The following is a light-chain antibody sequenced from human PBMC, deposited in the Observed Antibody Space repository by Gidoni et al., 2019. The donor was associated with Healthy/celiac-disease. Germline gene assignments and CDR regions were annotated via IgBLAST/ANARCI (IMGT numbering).Light chain of an antibody. Sequence: DIVLTQSPGTLSLSPGERATPSCRSSQSVSSSYLAWYQQQPGHAPRRLIYGASSRATGIPDRLIGSGSGTDFTLTTSRLEPEDVAVYYCQQYGSSRLTFGQGTKVEIK. CDR2: GAS. V-gene: IGKV3-20*01. CDR1: QSVSSSY. CDR3: QQYGSSRLT. J-gene: IGKJ1*01.